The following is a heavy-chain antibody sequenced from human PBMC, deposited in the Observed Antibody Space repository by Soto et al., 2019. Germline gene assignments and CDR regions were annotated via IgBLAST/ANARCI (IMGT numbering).Heavy chain of an antibody. CDR3: ARGSSGWPPRLDY. CDR1: GGPISSYY. J-gene: IGHJ4*02. Sequence: QVQLQESGPGLVKPSETLSLNCTVSGGPISSYYWSWSRQSPGKGLEWIGYIYYTGSTNYNPSLKSRVTISVDTSKNQCSLELSSVTAADTAVYYCARGSSGWPPRLDYWGQGTLVTVSS. CDR2: IYYTGST. V-gene: IGHV4-59*01. D-gene: IGHD6-19*01.